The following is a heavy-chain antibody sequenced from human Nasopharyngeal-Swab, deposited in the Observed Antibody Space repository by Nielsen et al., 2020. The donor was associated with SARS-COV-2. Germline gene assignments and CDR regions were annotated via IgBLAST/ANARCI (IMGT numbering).Heavy chain of an antibody. Sequence: GESLKISCTASGFTFTNYWMHWVRQAPGKGLEWVAHITASSSATNYADFVRGRFTISRDNARNSLYLQMNTLRNEDTAVFYCATGRDYGFDIWGQGTMVAVSS. D-gene: IGHD4/OR15-4a*01. CDR3: ATGRDYGFDI. CDR2: ITASSSAT. J-gene: IGHJ3*02. CDR1: GFTFTNYW. V-gene: IGHV3-48*02.